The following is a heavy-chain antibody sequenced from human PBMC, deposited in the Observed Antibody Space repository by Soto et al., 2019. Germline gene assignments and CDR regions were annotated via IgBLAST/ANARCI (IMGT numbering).Heavy chain of an antibody. J-gene: IGHJ5*02. D-gene: IGHD4-17*01. CDR1: GGSFSGYY. V-gene: IGHV4-34*01. CDR3: GRGEPTVTVRRKWWFDP. Sequence: PSETLSLTCAVYGGSFSGYYWSWIRQPPGKGLEWIGEINHSGSTNYNPSLKSRVTISVDTSKNQFSLKLSSVTAADTAVYYCGRGEPTVTVRRKWWFDPWGQGTLVTVSS. CDR2: INHSGST.